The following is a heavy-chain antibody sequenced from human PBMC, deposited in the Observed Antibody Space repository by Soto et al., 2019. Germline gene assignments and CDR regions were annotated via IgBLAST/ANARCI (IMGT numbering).Heavy chain of an antibody. CDR2: MNPNSGNT. CDR3: ARGQEVWWNAGPLGLHDLAV. Sequence: QVQLVQSGAEVKKSGASVKVSCKASRYTFISYDINWVRQATGQGLEWMGWMNPNSGNTGYAQKFQGRITMTRNTSISTAYMELSSLRSEDTAVYYCARGQEVWWNAGPLGLHDLAVWVQGTTVTVSS. V-gene: IGHV1-8*01. J-gene: IGHJ6*02. CDR1: RYTFISYD. D-gene: IGHD3-16*01.